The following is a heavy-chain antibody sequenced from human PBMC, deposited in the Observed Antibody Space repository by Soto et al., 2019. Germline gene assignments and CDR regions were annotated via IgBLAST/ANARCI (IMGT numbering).Heavy chain of an antibody. D-gene: IGHD6-25*01. J-gene: IGHJ3*02. Sequence: QVQLQQWGAGLLKPSETLSLTCAVYGGSFSGYYWSWIRQPPGKGLEWIGEINHSGSTNYNPSLKRRVTISVDTSKTQFSLKLSSVTAADSAVYYCARGIAASIWGQGTMVTVSS. CDR2: INHSGST. CDR1: GGSFSGYY. V-gene: IGHV4-34*01. CDR3: ARGIAASI.